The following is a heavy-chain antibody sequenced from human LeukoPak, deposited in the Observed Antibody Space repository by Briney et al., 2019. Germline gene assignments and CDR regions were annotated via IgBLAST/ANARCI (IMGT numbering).Heavy chain of an antibody. J-gene: IGHJ2*01. D-gene: IGHD6-13*01. Sequence: VASVKVSCKASGYTFTGYDMHCVRQAPGQGLEWMGWINPNSGGTDYAQKCQGWVTMNRDTSISTAYMELSRLRSDDTAVYYCARGRYSSSWYDYWYFDLWGRGTLVTVSS. CDR1: GYTFTGYD. CDR2: INPNSGGT. V-gene: IGHV1-2*04. CDR3: ARGRYSSSWYDYWYFDL.